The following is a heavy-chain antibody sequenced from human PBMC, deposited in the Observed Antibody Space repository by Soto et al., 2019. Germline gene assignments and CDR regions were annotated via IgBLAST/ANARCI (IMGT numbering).Heavy chain of an antibody. V-gene: IGHV3-21*01. CDR1: GFTFSSYS. J-gene: IGHJ6*02. Sequence: GGSLRLSCAASGFTFSSYSMNWVRQAPGKGLEWVSSISSSSSYIYYADSVKGRFTISRDNAKNSLYLQMNSLRAEDTAVYYCARDQTAALPYYYYGMDVWGQGTTVTVSS. D-gene: IGHD6-13*01. CDR2: ISSSSSYI. CDR3: ARDQTAALPYYYYGMDV.